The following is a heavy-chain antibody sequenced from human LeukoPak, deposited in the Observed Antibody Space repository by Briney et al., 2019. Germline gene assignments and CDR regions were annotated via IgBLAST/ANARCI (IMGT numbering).Heavy chain of an antibody. CDR2: IIPIFGTA. D-gene: IGHD4-17*01. Sequence: SVKVSCKASGGTFSSYAISWVRQAPGQGLEWMGGIIPIFGTANYAQKFRGRVTITADESTSTAYMELSSLRSEDTAVYYCASPRDYRYYHYYYGMDVWGQGTTVTVSS. V-gene: IGHV1-69*13. CDR1: GGTFSSYA. J-gene: IGHJ6*02. CDR3: ASPRDYRYYHYYYGMDV.